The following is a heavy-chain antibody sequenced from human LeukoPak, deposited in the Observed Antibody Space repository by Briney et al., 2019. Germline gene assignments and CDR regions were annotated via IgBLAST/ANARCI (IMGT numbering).Heavy chain of an antibody. CDR3: AREMVYAKNWFDP. Sequence: GRSLRLSCAASGFTFSSYGMHWVRQAPGRGLEWVAVISYDGSNKYYADSVKGRFTISRDNSKNTLYVQMNSLRAEDTAVYYCAREMVYAKNWFDPWGQGTLVTVSS. D-gene: IGHD2-8*01. CDR2: ISYDGSNK. V-gene: IGHV3-30*03. CDR1: GFTFSSYG. J-gene: IGHJ5*02.